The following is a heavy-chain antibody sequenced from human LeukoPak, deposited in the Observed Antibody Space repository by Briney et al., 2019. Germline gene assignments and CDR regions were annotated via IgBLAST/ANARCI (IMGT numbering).Heavy chain of an antibody. J-gene: IGHJ5*02. D-gene: IGHD2-2*01. V-gene: IGHV4-59*12. CDR2: IYHSGST. Sequence: SETLSLTCSVSGASISSNYWSWIRQPPGKGLEWIGYIYHSGSTYYNPSLKSRVTISVDRSKNQFSLKLSSVTAADTAVYYCARGAGYCSSTSCLENNWFDPWGQGTLVTVSS. CDR3: ARGAGYCSSTSCLENNWFDP. CDR1: GASISSNY.